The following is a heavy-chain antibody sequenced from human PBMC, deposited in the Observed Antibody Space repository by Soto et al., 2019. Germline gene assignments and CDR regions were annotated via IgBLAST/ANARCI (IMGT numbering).Heavy chain of an antibody. CDR2: VIPIFGTA. Sequence: EASVKVSCKASGGTFSSSAISWLRQAPGQGLEWMGGVIPIFGTANYAQKFQGRVTITADESTSTAYMELSSLRSEDTAVYYCARDATLYESSAYYYLYWGQGTLVTVSS. CDR3: ARDATLYESSAYYYLY. CDR1: GGTFSSSA. V-gene: IGHV1-69*13. J-gene: IGHJ4*02. D-gene: IGHD3-22*01.